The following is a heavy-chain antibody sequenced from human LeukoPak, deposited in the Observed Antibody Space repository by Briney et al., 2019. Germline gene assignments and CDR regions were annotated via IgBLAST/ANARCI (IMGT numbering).Heavy chain of an antibody. CDR3: AGLPLRSHFDY. CDR1: GGSISSYY. CDR2: IYYSGST. J-gene: IGHJ4*02. Sequence: SETLSLTCTVSGGSISSYYWSWIRQPPGKGLEWIGYIYYSGSTNYNPSLKSRVTISVDTSKNQFSLKLTSVTAADTAVYYCAGLPLRSHFDYWGQGTLVTVSS. V-gene: IGHV4-59*08.